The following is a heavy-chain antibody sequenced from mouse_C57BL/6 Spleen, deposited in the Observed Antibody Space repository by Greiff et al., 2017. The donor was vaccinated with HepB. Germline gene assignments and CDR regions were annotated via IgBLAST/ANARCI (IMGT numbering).Heavy chain of an antibody. D-gene: IGHD1-1*01. CDR2: ISSGGDYI. CDR1: GFTFSSYA. J-gene: IGHJ4*01. V-gene: IGHV5-9-1*02. CDR3: TRDDYYGSRGGYYAMDY. Sequence: DVQLVESGEGLVKPGGSLKLSCAASGFTFSSYAMSWVRQTPEKRLEWVAYISSGGDYIYYADTVKGRFTISRDNARNTLYLQMSSLKSEDTAMYYCTRDDYYGSRGGYYAMDYWGQGTSVTVSS.